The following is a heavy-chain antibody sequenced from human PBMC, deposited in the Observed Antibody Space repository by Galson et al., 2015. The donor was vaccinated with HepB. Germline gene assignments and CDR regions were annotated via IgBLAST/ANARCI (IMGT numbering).Heavy chain of an antibody. J-gene: IGHJ3*02. Sequence: SVKVSCKASGYTFTSYGISWVRQAPGQGLEWMGWISAYNGNTNYAQKLQGRVTMTTDTSTSTAYMELRSLRSDDTAVYYCARDIVVVPAAGRQDAFDIWGQGTMVTASS. D-gene: IGHD2-2*01. CDR1: GYTFTSYG. CDR2: ISAYNGNT. CDR3: ARDIVVVPAAGRQDAFDI. V-gene: IGHV1-18*01.